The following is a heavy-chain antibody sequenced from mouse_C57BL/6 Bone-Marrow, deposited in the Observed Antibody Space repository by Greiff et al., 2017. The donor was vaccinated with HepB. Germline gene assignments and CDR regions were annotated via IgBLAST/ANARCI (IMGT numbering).Heavy chain of an antibody. CDR1: GFTFNTYA. CDR3: VREELRRGSFYAMDY. Sequence: EVKLVESGGGLVQPKGSLKLSCAASGFTFNTYAMHWVRQAPGKGLEWVARIRSKSSNYATYYADSVKDRFTISRDDSQSMLYLQMNNLKTEDTAMCYCVREELRRGSFYAMDYWGQGTSVTVSS. D-gene: IGHD2-4*01. V-gene: IGHV10-3*01. CDR2: IRSKSSNYAT. J-gene: IGHJ4*01.